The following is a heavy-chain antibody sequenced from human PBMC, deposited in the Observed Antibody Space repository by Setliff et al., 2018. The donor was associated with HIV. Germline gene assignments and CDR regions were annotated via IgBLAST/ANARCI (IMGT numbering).Heavy chain of an antibody. V-gene: IGHV3-21*01. CDR3: ARDYLYYNLYNGSPVYGMDV. CDR1: GFTFNKAW. J-gene: IGHJ6*02. D-gene: IGHD3-3*01. Sequence: GGSLRLSCAASGFTFNKAWMSWVRQAPGKGLEWVSSISIGSGGVIDYADSVQGRFTISRDNSKNSLYLQMNSLRVEDTAVYYCARDYLYYNLYNGSPVYGMDVWGQGTTVTVSS. CDR2: ISIGSGGVI.